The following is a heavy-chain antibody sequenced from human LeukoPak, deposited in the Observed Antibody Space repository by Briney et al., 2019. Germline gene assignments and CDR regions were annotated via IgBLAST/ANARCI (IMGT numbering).Heavy chain of an antibody. CDR2: IWSDGSNQ. Sequence: GGSLTLSCVASQFRFPFSHYGMHWVRQAPGRGLEWVAVIWSDGSNQYYADAVKGRFTISRDNSQNTVYLQMNSLRVDDTAVYFCAKDAQRGFDYSNSLEYWGQGTLVTVSS. CDR3: AKDAQRGFDYSNSLEY. CDR1: QFRFPFSHYG. V-gene: IGHV3-33*06. D-gene: IGHD4-11*01. J-gene: IGHJ4*02.